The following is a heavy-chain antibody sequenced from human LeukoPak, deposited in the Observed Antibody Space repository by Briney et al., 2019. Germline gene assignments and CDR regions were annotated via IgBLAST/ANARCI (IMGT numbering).Heavy chain of an antibody. V-gene: IGHV4-39*07. CDR3: ARDRLQLQS. D-gene: IGHD1-1*01. CDR2: IFFGGST. CDR1: GDSSSSSVYY. J-gene: IGHJ5*02. Sequence: SETLSLTCTVSGDSSSSSVYYWGWIRQPPGKGLEWIGSIFFGGSTYYNPSLKSRVTISVDTSKNQFSLKLSSVTAADTAVYYCARDRLQLQSWGQGALVTVSS.